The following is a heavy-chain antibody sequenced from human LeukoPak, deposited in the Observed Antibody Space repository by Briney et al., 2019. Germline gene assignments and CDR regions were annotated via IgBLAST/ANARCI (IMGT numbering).Heavy chain of an antibody. CDR2: ISAYNGNT. Sequence: GASVKVSCKASGYTFTSYGISWVRQAPGQGHEWMGWISAYNGNTNYAQKLQGRVTMTTDTSKSTAYMELKSLTYDDTAVYYCARGDGSGSYYGVWGQGTLVTVSS. V-gene: IGHV1-18*01. CDR1: GYTFTSYG. D-gene: IGHD1-26*01. CDR3: ARGDGSGSYYGV. J-gene: IGHJ4*02.